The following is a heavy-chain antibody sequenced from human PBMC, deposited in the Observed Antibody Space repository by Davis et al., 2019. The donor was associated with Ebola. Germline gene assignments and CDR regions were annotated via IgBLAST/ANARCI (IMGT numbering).Heavy chain of an antibody. J-gene: IGHJ4*02. Sequence: SQTLSLTCAISGDSVSSNTAAWNWIRQSLSRGLEWLGRTYYRSKWFVDYAVSVKSRMTINSDTSKNQFSLQLSSVTPEDTAVYYCARDPPYDQGYDYWGQGILVTVSS. CDR3: ARDPPYDQGYDY. V-gene: IGHV6-1*01. CDR2: TYYRSKWFV. CDR1: GDSVSSNTAA. D-gene: IGHD3-22*01.